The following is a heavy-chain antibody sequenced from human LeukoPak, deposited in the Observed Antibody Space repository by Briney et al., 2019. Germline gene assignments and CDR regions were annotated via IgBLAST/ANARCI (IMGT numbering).Heavy chain of an antibody. V-gene: IGHV3-48*03. D-gene: IGHD6-19*01. CDR3: AREISVAGAYYYYGMDV. CDR1: GFTFSSYE. Sequence: GGSLRLSCAASGFTFSSYEMNWVRQAPGKGLEWVSYISSSGSTMYYADSVKGRFTISRDNAKKSLYLQTNSLRAEDTAVYYCAREISVAGAYYYYGMDVWGKGTTVTVSS. J-gene: IGHJ6*04. CDR2: ISSSGSTM.